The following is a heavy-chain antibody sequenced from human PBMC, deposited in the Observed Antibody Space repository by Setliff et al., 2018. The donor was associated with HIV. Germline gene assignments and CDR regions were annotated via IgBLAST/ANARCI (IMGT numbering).Heavy chain of an antibody. CDR2: INQNGREK. J-gene: IGHJ6*03. D-gene: IGHD1-1*01. CDR3: ARRKLEVWVNDYYSYYLDV. V-gene: IGHV3-7*01. CDR1: GFTSGFTFTNYW. Sequence: GGSLRLSCAASGFTSGFTFTNYWMSWVRQAPGKGLEWVANINQNGREKYYVDSVKGRFTISRDNAKDSLYLQMNSLRGEDTAVYYCARRKLEVWVNDYYSYYLDVWGKGTTVTVSS.